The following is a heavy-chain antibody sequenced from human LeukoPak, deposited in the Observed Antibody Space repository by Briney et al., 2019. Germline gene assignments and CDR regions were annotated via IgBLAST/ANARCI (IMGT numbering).Heavy chain of an antibody. CDR1: GGSVSSGNYY. V-gene: IGHV4-61*01. J-gene: IGHJ5*02. CDR2: ICYSGST. Sequence: PSETLSLTCTVSGGSVSSGNYYWSWIRQPPGKGLEWIGFICYSGSTNYNPSLKSRVTISVDTSKNQFSLKLSSVTAADTAVYYCARDPSGYFNHWGQGTLATVSS. D-gene: IGHD3-22*01. CDR3: ARDPSGYFNH.